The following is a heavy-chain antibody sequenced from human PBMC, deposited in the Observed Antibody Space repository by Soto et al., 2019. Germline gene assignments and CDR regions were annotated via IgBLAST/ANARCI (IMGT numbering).Heavy chain of an antibody. CDR3: ARERPPSGGSCFDY. D-gene: IGHD2-15*01. J-gene: IGHJ4*02. Sequence: GGSLRLSGAPSGFTFSSYGMHWVRQPPGKGLEWVAVIWYDGSNKYYADSVKGRFTISTDNSKNTMYLQMKSLRAADTAVYYCARERPPSGGSCFDYWGQGNLVTVSS. V-gene: IGHV3-33*01. CDR1: GFTFSSYG. CDR2: IWYDGSNK.